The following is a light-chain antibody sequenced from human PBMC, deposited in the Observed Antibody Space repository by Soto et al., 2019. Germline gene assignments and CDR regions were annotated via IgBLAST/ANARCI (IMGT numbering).Light chain of an antibody. V-gene: IGKV3-20*01. Sequence: EIVLTQSPGTLSLSPGERATLSCRASQSVSSSYLGWYQQKPGQAPRLLMYGASSRATGIPERFSGSGSGTDFTLTISSLQPEDFATYYCQQSYSTPRTFGQGTKVDIK. CDR3: QQSYSTPRT. CDR1: QSVSSSY. CDR2: GAS. J-gene: IGKJ1*01.